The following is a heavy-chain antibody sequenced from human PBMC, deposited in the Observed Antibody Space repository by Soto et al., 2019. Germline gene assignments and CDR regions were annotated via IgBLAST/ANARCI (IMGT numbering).Heavy chain of an antibody. V-gene: IGHV3-74*01. J-gene: IGHJ4*02. D-gene: IGHD6-13*01. CDR3: ARAQELYSSSWTVDY. Sequence: LRLSCAASGFTFRRYWMHWVRQAPGKGLVWVSRINSDGSSTSYADSVKGRFTISRDNAKNTLYLQMNSLRAEDTAVYYCARAQELYSSSWTVDYWGQGTLVTVSS. CDR1: GFTFRRYW. CDR2: INSDGSST.